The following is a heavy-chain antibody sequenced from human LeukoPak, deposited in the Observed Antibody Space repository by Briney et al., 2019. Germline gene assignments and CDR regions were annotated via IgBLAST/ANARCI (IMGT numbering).Heavy chain of an antibody. V-gene: IGHV3-74*01. CDR2: INSDGSST. Sequence: GGSLRLSCAASGFTFSSYWMHWVRQAPGKGLVWVSRINSDGSSTSYADSVKGRFTISRVNSKNTLYLQMNSLRAEDTAVYYCARFGMGALHYFDYWGQGTLVTVSS. CDR1: GFTFSSYW. CDR3: ARFGMGALHYFDY. J-gene: IGHJ4*02. D-gene: IGHD1-26*01.